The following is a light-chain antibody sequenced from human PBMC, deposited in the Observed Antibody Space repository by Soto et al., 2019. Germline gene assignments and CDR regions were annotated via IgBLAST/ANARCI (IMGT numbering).Light chain of an antibody. V-gene: IGKV1-5*01. CDR2: DAS. Sequence: DIQMTQSPSTLSASVGDRVTITCRASQSINIWLAWYQQKPGKAPKVLIYDASILKSGVPSRFSGSGSGTEFTLTISSLQPDDFATYYCQQYKSYSWTFGQGTKVDIK. J-gene: IGKJ1*01. CDR3: QQYKSYSWT. CDR1: QSINIW.